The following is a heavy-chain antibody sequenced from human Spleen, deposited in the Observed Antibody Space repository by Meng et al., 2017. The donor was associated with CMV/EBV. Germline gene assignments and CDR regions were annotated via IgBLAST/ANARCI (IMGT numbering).Heavy chain of an antibody. Sequence: SGDYWGWIRQPPGKEMEWIGSVYHSGSAYYNPSFKGRVVVSVDTSRNQFSLSLTSVTTADTALYFCARIYCSSSNCYPRGFNWFDPWGQGTLVTVSS. V-gene: IGHV4-39*07. J-gene: IGHJ5*02. CDR3: ARIYCSSSNCYPRGFNWFDP. CDR1: SGDY. CDR2: VYHSGSA. D-gene: IGHD2-2*01.